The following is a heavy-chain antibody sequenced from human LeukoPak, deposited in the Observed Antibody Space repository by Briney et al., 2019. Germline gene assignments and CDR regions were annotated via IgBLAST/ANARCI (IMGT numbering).Heavy chain of an antibody. CDR1: GYTFTSYY. V-gene: IGHV1-46*01. CDR2: INPSGGST. Sequence: GASVKVSCKASGYTFTSYYMHWVRQAPGQGLEWMGIINPSGGSTSYAQKFQGRVTMTRDTSTSTVYMELSSLRSEDTAVHYCAREGKGIAARPTFGYWGQGTLVTVSS. CDR3: AREGKGIAARPTFGY. J-gene: IGHJ4*02. D-gene: IGHD6-6*01.